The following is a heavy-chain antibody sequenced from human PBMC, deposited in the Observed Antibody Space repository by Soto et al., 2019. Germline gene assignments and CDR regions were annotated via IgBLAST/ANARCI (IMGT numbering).Heavy chain of an antibody. CDR3: ASAVLRIWQSLLPEVDS. J-gene: IGHJ5*01. CDR1: GFTFSSYW. Sequence: EVQLVESGGGLVQPGGSLRLSCAASGFTFSSYWMSWVRQAPGKGLEWVANIKQDGSEKYYVDSVKGRFTISRDNAKNPLYLHMNGLSIDEKAVYYCASAVLRIWQSLLPEVDSWGQGTLVTVSS. CDR2: IKQDGSEK. D-gene: IGHD3-3*01. V-gene: IGHV3-7*05.